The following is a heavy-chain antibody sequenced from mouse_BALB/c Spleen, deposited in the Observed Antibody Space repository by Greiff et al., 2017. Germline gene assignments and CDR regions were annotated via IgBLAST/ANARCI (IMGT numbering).Heavy chain of an antibody. Sequence: EVKLVESGGGLVQPGGSRKLSCAASGFTFSSFGMHWVRQAPEKGLEWVAYISSGSSTIYYADTVKGRFTISRDNPKNTLFLQMTSLRSEDTAMYYCARGGYGSSYEGVYWGQGTTLTVSS. J-gene: IGHJ2*01. D-gene: IGHD1-1*01. CDR2: ISSGSSTI. CDR1: GFTFSSFG. CDR3: ARGGYGSSYEGVY. V-gene: IGHV5-17*02.